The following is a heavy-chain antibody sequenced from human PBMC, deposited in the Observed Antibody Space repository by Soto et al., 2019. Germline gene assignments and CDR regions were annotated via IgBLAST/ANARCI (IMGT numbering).Heavy chain of an antibody. CDR2: IYHSGST. Sequence: SETLSLTCAVSGGSISSSNWWSWVRQPPGKGLEWIGEIYHSGSTNYNPSLKSRVTISVDKSKNQFSLKLSSVTAADTAVYYCAREQQLGDYYYYYYGMDVWGQGTTVTVS. J-gene: IGHJ6*02. V-gene: IGHV4-4*02. D-gene: IGHD6-13*01. CDR3: AREQQLGDYYYYYYGMDV. CDR1: GGSISSSNW.